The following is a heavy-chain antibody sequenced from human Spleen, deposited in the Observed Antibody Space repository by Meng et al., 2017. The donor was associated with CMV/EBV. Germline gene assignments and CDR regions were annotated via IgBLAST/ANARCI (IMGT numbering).Heavy chain of an antibody. V-gene: IGHV1-18*01. CDR2: ISAYNGNT. D-gene: IGHD3-10*01. CDR1: GYTFIEYY. CDR3: ARVKLNYYGSGVGYYGMDV. J-gene: IGHJ6*02. Sequence: ASVKVSCKASGYTFIEYYIHWVRQAPGQGPEWMGWISAYNGNTNYAQKLQGRVTMTTDTSTSTAYMELRSLRSDDTAVYYCARVKLNYYGSGVGYYGMDVWGQGTTVTVSS.